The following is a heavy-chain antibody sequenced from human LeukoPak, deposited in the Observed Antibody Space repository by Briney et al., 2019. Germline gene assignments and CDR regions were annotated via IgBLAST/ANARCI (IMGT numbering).Heavy chain of an antibody. Sequence: GGSLRLSCAASGFTFSSYWMHWVRQAPGKGLVWVSRINTDGSNTNYADSVKGRFTISRDNAKNTLYLKMNSLRAEDTAVYYCAMTPYSSGYYWGQGTLVTVSS. CDR2: INTDGSNT. D-gene: IGHD3-22*01. CDR1: GFTFSSYW. CDR3: AMTPYSSGYY. J-gene: IGHJ4*02. V-gene: IGHV3-74*01.